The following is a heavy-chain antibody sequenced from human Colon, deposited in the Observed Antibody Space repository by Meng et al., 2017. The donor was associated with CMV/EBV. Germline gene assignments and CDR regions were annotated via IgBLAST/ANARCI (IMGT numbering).Heavy chain of an antibody. CDR1: GGSISGYY. CDR2: IYYKGGNGGT. V-gene: IGHV4-59*01. CDR3: VRDKSNRLDF. D-gene: IGHD1-14*01. J-gene: IGHJ4*02. Sequence: QGRLQESGPGMLKPSETLSLTCIVSGGSISGYYWNWIRQSPGKGLEWIGYIYYKGGNGGTYYNPSLKSRVTMSVDTSKNQFSLKMTSVTAADTAVYYCVRDKSNRLDFWGQGTLVTVSS.